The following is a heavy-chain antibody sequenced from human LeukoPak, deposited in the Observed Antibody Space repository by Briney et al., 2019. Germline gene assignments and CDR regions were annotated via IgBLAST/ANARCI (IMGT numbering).Heavy chain of an antibody. D-gene: IGHD3-3*01. Sequence: GGSLRLSCAASGFTFRNYTMTWVRQAPGKGLEWVSAISGSGGSTYYADSVKGRFAISRDNSKNTLYLQMNRLRDEDTALFYCAKEVKDTGYYHLDNWGQGTLVTVSS. CDR3: AKEVKDTGYYHLDN. CDR2: ISGSGGST. CDR1: GFTFRNYT. V-gene: IGHV3-23*01. J-gene: IGHJ4*02.